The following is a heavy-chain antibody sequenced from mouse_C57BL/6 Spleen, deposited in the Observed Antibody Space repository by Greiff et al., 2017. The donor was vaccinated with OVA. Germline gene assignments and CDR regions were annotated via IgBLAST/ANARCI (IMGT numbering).Heavy chain of an antibody. CDR1: GFTFSDSG. CDR3: ARGVGITTGVVGAY. Sequence: EVKLMESGGGLVKPGGSLKLSCAASGFTFSDSGMHWVRQAPEKGLEWVAYISRGGSTIYYTGTVKGRFTISRDNAQNTLFLQMTSLRSEDKVRYYWARGVGITTGVVGAYWGQGTLVTVCA. V-gene: IGHV5-17*01. CDR2: ISRGGSTI. J-gene: IGHJ3*01. D-gene: IGHD1-1*01.